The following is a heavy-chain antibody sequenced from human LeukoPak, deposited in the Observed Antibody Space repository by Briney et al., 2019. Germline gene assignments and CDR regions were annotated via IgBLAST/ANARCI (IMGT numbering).Heavy chain of an antibody. CDR3: ATIYSSRSSSRY. Sequence: GGSLRLSCAVSGLTFTNAWMTWVRQAPGKGLEWVGRIKSKADGGTADYAAPVKGRFTISRDDSKNTLYLQIISLKTEDTAVYYCATIYSSRSSSRYWGQGTLVTVSS. J-gene: IGHJ4*02. CDR1: GLTFTNAW. D-gene: IGHD6-6*01. V-gene: IGHV3-15*01. CDR2: IKSKADGGTA.